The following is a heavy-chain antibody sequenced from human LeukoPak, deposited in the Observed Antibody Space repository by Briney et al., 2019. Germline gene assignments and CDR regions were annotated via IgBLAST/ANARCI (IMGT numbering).Heavy chain of an antibody. CDR1: GFTFDDYA. D-gene: IGHD4-17*01. J-gene: IGHJ3*02. CDR2: ISWNSGSI. V-gene: IGHV3-9*01. CDR3: AKDWHGDYVSGEIDAFDI. Sequence: GGSLRLSCAASGFTFDDYAMHWVRQAPGKGLEWVSGISWNSGSIGYADSVKGRFTISRDNSKNTLYLQMNSLRAEDTAVYYCAKDWHGDYVSGEIDAFDIWGQGTMVTVSS.